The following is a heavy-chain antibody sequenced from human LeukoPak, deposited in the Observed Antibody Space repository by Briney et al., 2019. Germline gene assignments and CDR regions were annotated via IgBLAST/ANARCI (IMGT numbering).Heavy chain of an antibody. Sequence: GGSLRLSCAASGFTFSSYWMSWVRQAPGKGLEWVAFIRYDGSNKYYADSVKGRFTISRDNSKNTLYLQMNSLRAEDTAVYYCAKGRDYGDRFDYWGQGTLVTVSS. J-gene: IGHJ4*02. D-gene: IGHD4-17*01. CDR2: IRYDGSNK. CDR3: AKGRDYGDRFDY. V-gene: IGHV3-30*02. CDR1: GFTFSSYW.